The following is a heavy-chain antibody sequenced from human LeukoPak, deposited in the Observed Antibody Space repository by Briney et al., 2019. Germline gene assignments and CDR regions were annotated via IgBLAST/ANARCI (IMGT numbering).Heavy chain of an antibody. D-gene: IGHD3-22*01. Sequence: GGSLRLSCAASGFTFSSYAMSWVRQAPGKGLEWVSAISGSGGSTYYADSVKGRFTISRDNSKNTLYLQMNSLRAEDTAVHYCAKGPTYYYDSSGYHDYWGQGTLVTVSS. CDR3: AKGPTYYYDSSGYHDY. J-gene: IGHJ4*02. CDR1: GFTFSSYA. V-gene: IGHV3-23*01. CDR2: ISGSGGST.